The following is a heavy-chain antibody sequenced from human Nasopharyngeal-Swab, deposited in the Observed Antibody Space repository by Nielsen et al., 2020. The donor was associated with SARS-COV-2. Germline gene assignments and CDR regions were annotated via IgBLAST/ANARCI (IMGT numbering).Heavy chain of an antibody. J-gene: IGHJ6*03. CDR1: GFIFSDYV. CDR2: ISANGSTT. Sequence: GESLKISCSASGFIFSDYVMHWVRQTPGKGLEHVSAISANGSTTFYSDLVKGRFTISRVNPRNTVYLQLSNLRSDDTAVYCCVPNMDFWGRGTTVTVFS. V-gene: IGHV3-64D*06. CDR3: VPNMDF.